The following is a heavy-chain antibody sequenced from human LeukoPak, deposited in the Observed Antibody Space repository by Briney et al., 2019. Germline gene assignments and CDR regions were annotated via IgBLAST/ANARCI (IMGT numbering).Heavy chain of an antibody. D-gene: IGHD3-9*01. J-gene: IGHJ4*02. CDR3: ARDGQLRYFDY. Sequence: GGSLRLSCAASGFTFSSYAMHWVRQAPGKGLEWVAVISYDGSNKHYADSVKGRFTISRDNSKNTLYLQMNSLRAEDTAVYYCARDGQLRYFDYWGQGTLVTVSS. V-gene: IGHV3-30-3*01. CDR1: GFTFSSYA. CDR2: ISYDGSNK.